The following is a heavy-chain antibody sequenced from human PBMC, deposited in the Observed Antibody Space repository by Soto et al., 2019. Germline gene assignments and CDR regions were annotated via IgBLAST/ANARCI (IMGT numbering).Heavy chain of an antibody. D-gene: IGHD2-21*01. CDR2: ISTAGNT. CDR1: GFTFSNYD. V-gene: IGHV3-13*01. Sequence: EVQLVESGGDLVQPGGSLRLSCAASGFTFSNYDMHWVRQATGKGLEWVSTISTAGNTYSPGSVKGRFTISRENAKNSVYLQMNSLRVDDTAVYYCARGRDSGLYYFDYWGQGTLVTVSS. J-gene: IGHJ4*02. CDR3: ARGRDSGLYYFDY.